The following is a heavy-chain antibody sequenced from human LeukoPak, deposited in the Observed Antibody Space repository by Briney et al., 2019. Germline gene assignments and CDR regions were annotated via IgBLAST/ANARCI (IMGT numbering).Heavy chain of an antibody. J-gene: IGHJ4*02. CDR2: IKQDGSEK. V-gene: IGHV3-7*01. CDR3: ASTYCSGGSCLDY. CDR1: GFTFSSYW. Sequence: GGSLRLSCAASGFTFSSYWMSWVRQAPGKGLEWVANIKQDGSEKYYVDSVKGRFTISRDNAKNSLYLQMNSLRAEDTAVYYCASTYCSGGSCLDYWGQGTLVTVSS. D-gene: IGHD2-15*01.